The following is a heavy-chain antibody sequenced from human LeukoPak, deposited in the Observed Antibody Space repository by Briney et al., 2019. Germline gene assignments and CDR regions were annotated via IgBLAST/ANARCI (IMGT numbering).Heavy chain of an antibody. CDR1: GYPFSNYS. V-gene: IGHV1-18*01. Sequence: GASVKVSCKASGYPFSNYSVAWVRQAPGQGPEWMGWISTNDGGTQYSQKFQERVALTRDTSTNTVHMELWTLRSDDTAVYYCARDTNYEIDYWGQGTLVAVSS. CDR3: ARDTNYEIDY. D-gene: IGHD4/OR15-4a*01. J-gene: IGHJ4*02. CDR2: ISTNDGGT.